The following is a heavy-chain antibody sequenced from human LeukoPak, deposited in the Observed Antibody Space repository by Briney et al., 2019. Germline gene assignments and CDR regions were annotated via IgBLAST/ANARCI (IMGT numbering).Heavy chain of an antibody. J-gene: IGHJ5*02. CDR1: GGSISSGSYY. D-gene: IGHD4-23*01. V-gene: IGHV4-61*02. CDR2: IYTSGST. CDR3: AREGAAVVNDWFDP. Sequence: SETLSLTCTVSGGSISSGSYYWSWIRQPAGKGLEWMGRIYTSGSTNYNPSLKSRVTISVDTSKNQFSLKLSSVTAADTAVYYCAREGAAVVNDWFDPWGQGTLVTVSS.